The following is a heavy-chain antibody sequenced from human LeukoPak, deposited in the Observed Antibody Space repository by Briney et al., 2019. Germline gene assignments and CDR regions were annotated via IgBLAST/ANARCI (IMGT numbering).Heavy chain of an antibody. CDR1: GYTVTGYY. CDR2: INPNSGGT. V-gene: IGHV1-2*02. J-gene: IGHJ5*02. Sequence: ASVKVSCTASGYTVTGYYMHWMRQAPGQGLEWMGWINPNSGGTNYAQKFQGRVTMTRDTSISTAYMEVSRLRSDYTAVYYCARVGVWPVAGWFDPWGQGTLVTVSS. D-gene: IGHD6-19*01. CDR3: ARVGVWPVAGWFDP.